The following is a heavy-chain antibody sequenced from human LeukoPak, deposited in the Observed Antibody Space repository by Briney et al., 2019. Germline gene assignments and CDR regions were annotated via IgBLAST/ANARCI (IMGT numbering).Heavy chain of an antibody. D-gene: IGHD1-26*01. CDR1: GGSINSTTYY. CDR2: VYSTGST. Sequence: SETLSLTCSVSGGSINSTTYYWGWLRQPPGKGLEWIGNVYSTGSTYYNPSLKSRVIMSVDTSKNQFSLKLKSVTAADTALYYCARGRWDLRDDAFDIWGRGTMVTVSS. CDR3: ARGRWDLRDDAFDI. V-gene: IGHV4-39*07. J-gene: IGHJ3*02.